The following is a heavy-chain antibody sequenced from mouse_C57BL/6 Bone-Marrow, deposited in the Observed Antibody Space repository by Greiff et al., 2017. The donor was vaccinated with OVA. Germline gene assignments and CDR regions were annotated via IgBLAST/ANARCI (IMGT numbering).Heavy chain of an antibody. CDR3: ARWIYYDYEDYFDY. CDR2: IYPGDGDT. CDR1: GYAFSSYW. J-gene: IGHJ2*01. D-gene: IGHD2-4*01. Sequence: QFQLQQSAAELVKPGASVKISCKASGYAFSSYWMNWVKQRPGKGLEWIGQIYPGDGDTNYNGKFKGKATLTADKSSSTAYMQLSSLTSEDSAVYFCARWIYYDYEDYFDYWGQGTTLTVSS. V-gene: IGHV1-80*01.